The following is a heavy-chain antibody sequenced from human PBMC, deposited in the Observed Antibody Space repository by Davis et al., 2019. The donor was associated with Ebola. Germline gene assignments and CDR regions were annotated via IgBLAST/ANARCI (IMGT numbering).Heavy chain of an antibody. CDR2: INSDGSST. V-gene: IGHV3-74*01. D-gene: IGHD4-17*01. J-gene: IGHJ4*02. CDR1: GFTFSSYS. CDR3: ARAPLRSAPLDY. Sequence: GESLKISCAASGFTFSSYSMNWVRQAPGKGLVWVSRINSDGSSTSYADSVKGRFTISRDNAKNTLYLQMNSLRADDTAVYYCARAPLRSAPLDYWGQGTLVTVSS.